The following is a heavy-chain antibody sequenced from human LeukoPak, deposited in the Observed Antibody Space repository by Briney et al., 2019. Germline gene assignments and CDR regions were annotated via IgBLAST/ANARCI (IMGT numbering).Heavy chain of an antibody. CDR3: AGGIFGEAQNWFDP. D-gene: IGHD3-3*01. CDR2: IYYSGST. CDR1: GGSISSSRYY. J-gene: IGHJ5*02. V-gene: IGHV4-39*07. Sequence: PSETLSLTCTVSGGSISSSRYYWGWIRQPLGKGLDWIGSIYYSGSTYYNPSLKSRVTISADTSKNQFSLKLSSVTAADTAVYYCAGGIFGEAQNWFDPWGQGTLVTVSS.